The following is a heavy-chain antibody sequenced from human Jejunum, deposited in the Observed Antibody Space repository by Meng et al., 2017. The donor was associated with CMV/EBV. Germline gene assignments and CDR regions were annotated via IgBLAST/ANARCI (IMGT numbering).Heavy chain of an antibody. D-gene: IGHD2-15*01. J-gene: IGHJ6*02. V-gene: IGHV3-11*01. CDR2: ISSSGSSI. CDR1: DDY. CDR3: ARESMVAVSRYYYYVMDV. Sequence: DDYMNWIRKAPGKGLEWISSISSSGSSIYYEDSVKGRFTISRDNAKNSLYLQMNSLRAEDTAVYYCARESMVAVSRYYYYVMDVWGQGTTVTVSS.